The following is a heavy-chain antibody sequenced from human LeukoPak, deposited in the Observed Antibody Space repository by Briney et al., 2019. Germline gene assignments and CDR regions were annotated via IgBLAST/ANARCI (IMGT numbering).Heavy chain of an antibody. CDR2: FDPEDGET. CDR1: GYTLTELS. Sequence: GASVTVSCKASGYTLTELSMHWVRQAPGKGLEWMGGFDPEDGETIYAQKFQGRVTMTEDTSTDTAYMELSSLRSEDTAVYYCATGLPYYYGSGSYSHWGQGTLVTVSS. CDR3: ATGLPYYYGSGSYSH. V-gene: IGHV1-24*01. J-gene: IGHJ4*02. D-gene: IGHD3-10*01.